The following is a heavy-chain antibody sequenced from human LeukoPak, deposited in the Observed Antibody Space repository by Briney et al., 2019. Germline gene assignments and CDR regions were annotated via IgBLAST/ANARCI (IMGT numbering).Heavy chain of an antibody. CDR2: IYTSGRT. CDR3: ARAGGGAYDDAFDI. CDR1: GGSITTGDYS. Sequence: SQTLSLTCAVSGGSITTGDYSWSWIRQPAGKGLEWIGRIYTSGRTNYNASLKSRVTMSVDTSKNQISLKLSSVTAADTAVYYCARAGGGAYDDAFDIWGQGTMVTVSS. D-gene: IGHD3-16*01. V-gene: IGHV4-61*02. J-gene: IGHJ3*02.